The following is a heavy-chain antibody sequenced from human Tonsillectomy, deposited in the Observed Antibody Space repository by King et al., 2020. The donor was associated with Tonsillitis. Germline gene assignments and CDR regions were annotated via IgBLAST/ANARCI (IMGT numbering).Heavy chain of an antibody. J-gene: IGHJ3*02. CDR1: SGSISSYY. Sequence: QLQESGPGLVKPSETLSLTCTVSSGSISSYYWSWIRQPPGKGLEWIGYIYYSGSTNYNPSLKSRVTISVDTSKNQFSLKLSSVTAADTAVYYCARGDTAMYPDAFDIWGQGTMVTVSS. CDR3: ARGDTAMYPDAFDI. V-gene: IGHV4-59*01. D-gene: IGHD5-18*01. CDR2: IYYSGST.